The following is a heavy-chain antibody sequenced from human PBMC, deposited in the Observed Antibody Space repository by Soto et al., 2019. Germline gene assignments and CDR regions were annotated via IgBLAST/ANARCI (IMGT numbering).Heavy chain of an antibody. CDR2: IYYSGST. V-gene: IGHV4-31*03. Sequence: QVQLQESGPGLVKPSPTLSLTCTVSGVSISSGGYYWSWIRQHPGKGLEWIGYIYYSGSTYYNPSLKSRVTISVDTSKNQFPLKLSSVTAADTAVYYCAIYDSSGSRGFQHWGQGTLVTVSS. CDR3: AIYDSSGSRGFQH. D-gene: IGHD3-22*01. CDR1: GVSISSGGYY. J-gene: IGHJ1*01.